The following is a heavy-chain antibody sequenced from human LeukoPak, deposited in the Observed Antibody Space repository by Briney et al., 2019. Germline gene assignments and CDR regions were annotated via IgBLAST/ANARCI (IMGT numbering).Heavy chain of an antibody. D-gene: IGHD1-1*01. CDR3: ASQNWMTD. V-gene: IGHV3-48*01. Sequence: GGSLRLSCAASGFTFSTYEMNWVRQAPGKGLEWVSCISSSISSINYADSVKGRFTISRDNAKNSLYLQMNSLRAEDTAVYYCASQNWMTDWGQGTLVTVSS. CDR1: GFTFSTYE. J-gene: IGHJ4*02. CDR2: ISSSISSI.